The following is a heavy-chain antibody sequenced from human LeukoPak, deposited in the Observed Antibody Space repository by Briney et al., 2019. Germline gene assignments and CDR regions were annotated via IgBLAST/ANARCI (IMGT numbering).Heavy chain of an antibody. Sequence: GGSLRLSCAASGFTFSSYGMHWVRQAPGKGLEWVAFIRYDGSNKYYADSVKGRFTISRDNSKNTLYLQMNSLRAEDTAVYYCAKQDGNYYDSSEIDYWGQGTLVTVSS. D-gene: IGHD3-22*01. CDR2: IRYDGSNK. CDR3: AKQDGNYYDSSEIDY. CDR1: GFTFSSYG. J-gene: IGHJ4*02. V-gene: IGHV3-30*02.